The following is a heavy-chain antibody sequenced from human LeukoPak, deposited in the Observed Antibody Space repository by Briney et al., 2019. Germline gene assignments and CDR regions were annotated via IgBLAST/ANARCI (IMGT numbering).Heavy chain of an antibody. CDR1: GYTFTGYY. V-gene: IGHV1-2*02. CDR3: ARDLWVGATTNDY. J-gene: IGHJ4*02. Sequence: ASVKVSCKASGYTFTGYYMHWVRQAPGQGLEWMGWINPNSGGTNYAQKFQGRVTMTRDTSTSTVYMELSSLRSEDTAVYYCARDLWVGATTNDYWGQGTLVTVSS. D-gene: IGHD1-26*01. CDR2: INPNSGGT.